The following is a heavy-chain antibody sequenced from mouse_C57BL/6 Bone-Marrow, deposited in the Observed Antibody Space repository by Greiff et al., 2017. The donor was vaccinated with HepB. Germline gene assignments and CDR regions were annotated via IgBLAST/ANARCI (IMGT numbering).Heavy chain of an antibody. V-gene: IGHV3-6*01. Sequence: VQLQQSGPGLVKPSQSLSLTCSVTGYSITSGYYWNWIRQFPGNKLEWMGYISYDGSNNYNPSLKNRISITRDTSKNQFFLKLNSVTTEDTATCYCARDGYYFDYWGQGTTLTVSS. D-gene: IGHD2-2*01. J-gene: IGHJ2*01. CDR1: GYSITSGYY. CDR3: ARDGYYFDY. CDR2: ISYDGSN.